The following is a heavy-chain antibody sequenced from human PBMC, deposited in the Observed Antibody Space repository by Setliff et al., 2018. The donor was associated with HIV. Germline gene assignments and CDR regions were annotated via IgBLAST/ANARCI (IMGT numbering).Heavy chain of an antibody. CDR3: ATDTAFLQEGTEF. J-gene: IGHJ4*02. V-gene: IGHV4-39*01. CDR2: SYYSGST. D-gene: IGHD5-18*01. Sequence: PSETLSLTCTVSGGSIRGSNYYRAWIRQPPGKGLEWIGSSYYSGSTYYNPFLKSRVTISVDTSKNQFSLKLTSVTAADTAIYYCATDTAFLQEGTEFWGQGALVTVSS. CDR1: GGSIRGSNYY.